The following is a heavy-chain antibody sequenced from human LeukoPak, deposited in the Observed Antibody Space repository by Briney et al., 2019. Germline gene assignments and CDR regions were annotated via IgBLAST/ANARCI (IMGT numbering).Heavy chain of an antibody. D-gene: IGHD3-10*01. V-gene: IGHV3-74*01. CDR3: AELTSMVEQY. CDR1: GLTLSSYW. Sequence: GGSLRLSCAASGLTLSSYWMHWVRQAPGKGLVWVSRINSDGSSTRYADSVKGRFTISRDNAKNTLYLQMNSLRAEDTAVYYCAELTSMVEQYWGQGTLVTVAS. CDR2: INSDGSST. J-gene: IGHJ4*02.